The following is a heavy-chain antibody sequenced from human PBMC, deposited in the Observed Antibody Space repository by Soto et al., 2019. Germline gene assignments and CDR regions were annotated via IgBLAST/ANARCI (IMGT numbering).Heavy chain of an antibody. CDR3: ARGVWGSYRYRWFDP. Sequence: PSETLSLTCTVSGGSVSSGSYYWSWIRQPPGKGLEWIGYIYYSGSTNYNPSLKSRVTISVDTSKNQFSLKLSSVTAADTAVYYCARGVWGSYRYRWFDPWGQGTLVTVSS. D-gene: IGHD3-16*02. CDR1: GGSVSSGSYY. V-gene: IGHV4-61*01. CDR2: IYYSGST. J-gene: IGHJ5*02.